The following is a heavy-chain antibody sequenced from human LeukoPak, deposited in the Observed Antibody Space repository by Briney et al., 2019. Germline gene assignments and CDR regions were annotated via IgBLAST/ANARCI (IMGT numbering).Heavy chain of an antibody. D-gene: IGHD2-21*02. V-gene: IGHV4-30-2*02. CDR2: IYHSGST. Sequence: SETLSLTCTVSGGSISSGSYYWSWIRQPPGKGLEWIGYIYHSGSTYYNPSLKSRVTISVDRSKNQFSLKLSSVTAADTAVYYCARRYSVVTDGGAYNWFDPWGQGTLVTVSS. J-gene: IGHJ5*02. CDR3: ARRYSVVTDGGAYNWFDP. CDR1: GGSISSGSYY.